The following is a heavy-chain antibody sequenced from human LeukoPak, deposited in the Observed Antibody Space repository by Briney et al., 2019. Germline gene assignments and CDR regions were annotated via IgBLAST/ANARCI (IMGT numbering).Heavy chain of an antibody. CDR2: LYSDGNT. CDR3: ARGGEPLAANTLAY. Sequence: TGGSLRLSCAASGFTVITNDMTWVRQAPGKGLEWVSVLYSDGNTKYAHSVQGRFTIYRDNSKNTLYLEMNSLSPDDTAVYYCARGGEPLAANTLAYWGQGTLVTVSS. CDR1: GFTVITND. V-gene: IGHV3-53*01. D-gene: IGHD1-14*01. J-gene: IGHJ4*02.